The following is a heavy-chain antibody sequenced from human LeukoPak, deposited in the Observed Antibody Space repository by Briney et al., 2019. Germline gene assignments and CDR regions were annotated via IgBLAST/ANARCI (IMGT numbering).Heavy chain of an antibody. CDR1: GGTFSSYA. J-gene: IGHJ6*03. CDR2: IIPIFGTA. V-gene: IGHV1-69*05. D-gene: IGHD2-2*02. Sequence: GSSVKVSCKASGGTFSSYAISWVRQAPGQGLEWMGGIIPIFGTANYAQKFQGRVTITTDESTSTAYMELSSLRSEDTAVYYCAREAYCSSTSCYSGYYYYYMDVWGKGTTVTVSS. CDR3: AREAYCSSTSCYSGYYYYYMDV.